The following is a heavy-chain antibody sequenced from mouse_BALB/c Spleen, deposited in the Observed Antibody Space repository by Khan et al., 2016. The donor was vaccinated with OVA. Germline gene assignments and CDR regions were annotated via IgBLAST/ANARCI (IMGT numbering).Heavy chain of an antibody. CDR1: GISLTNYG. D-gene: IGHD2-14*01. V-gene: IGHV2-2*02. Sequence: VQLKESGPGLVQPSQSLSITCTVSGISLTNYGVHWVRQSPGKGLEWLGVIWSGGSTDYNAAFISRLSISKDNSKSQVFFKMNSLQANDTAIYYCARIFIGTTDYAMDYWGQGTSVTVSS. J-gene: IGHJ4*01. CDR3: ARIFIGTTDYAMDY. CDR2: IWSGGST.